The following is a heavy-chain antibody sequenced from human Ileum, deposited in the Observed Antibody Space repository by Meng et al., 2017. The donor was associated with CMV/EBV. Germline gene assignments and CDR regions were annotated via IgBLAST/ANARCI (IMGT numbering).Heavy chain of an antibody. CDR3: ARDFPWSGVPGY. J-gene: IGHJ4*02. V-gene: IGHV3-66*02. CDR1: GFTVSSDY. CDR2: IYRGGSK. Sequence: GESLKISCAASGFTVSSDYMTWVRQAPGKGLEWVSVIYRGGSKYYEDAVKDRFTISRDNSKNTLHLQMNSLRTEDTAIYCCARDFPWSGVPGYWGQGKLVNGAS. D-gene: IGHD3-3*01.